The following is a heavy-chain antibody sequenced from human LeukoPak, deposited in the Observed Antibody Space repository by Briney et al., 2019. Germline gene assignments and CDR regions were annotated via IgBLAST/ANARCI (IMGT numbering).Heavy chain of an antibody. Sequence: PSETLSLTCAVYGGSFSGYYWSWIRQSPGKGLEWIAEINHSGSTNYSPSPKSRVTISVDTSKNQFSLKLSSVTAADTAVYYCARVQHGAGSYYMPPYYYYMDVWGKGTTVTVSS. CDR1: GGSFSGYY. V-gene: IGHV4-34*01. D-gene: IGHD3-10*01. CDR2: INHSGST. CDR3: ARVQHGAGSYYMPPYYYYMDV. J-gene: IGHJ6*03.